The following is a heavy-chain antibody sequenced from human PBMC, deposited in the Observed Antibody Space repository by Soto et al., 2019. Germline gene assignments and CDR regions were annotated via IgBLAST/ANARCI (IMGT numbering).Heavy chain of an antibody. Sequence: GGSLRLSCAASGFTFSSYAMSWVRQAPGKGLEWVSAISGSGGSTYYADSVKGRFTISRDNSKNTLYLQKNSLRAEDTAVYYGAKYTFGELFDYYYYMDVWGKGTTVTVSS. CDR2: ISGSGGST. D-gene: IGHD3-10*01. CDR1: GFTFSSYA. V-gene: IGHV3-23*01. J-gene: IGHJ6*03. CDR3: AKYTFGELFDYYYYMDV.